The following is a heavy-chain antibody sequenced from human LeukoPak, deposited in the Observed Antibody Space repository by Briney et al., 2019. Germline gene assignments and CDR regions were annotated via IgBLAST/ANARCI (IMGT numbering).Heavy chain of an antibody. V-gene: IGHV4-30-4*08. CDR3: ARDRGGYGAQQDY. CDR2: IYYSGGT. Sequence: SETLSLTCTVSGGSISSGDYYWSWIRQPPGKGLEWIGYIYYSGGTYSNPSLKSRVTMSVDTSKNQFSLKLSSVTAADTAVYYCARDRGGYGAQQDYWGQGTLVTVSS. J-gene: IGHJ4*02. CDR1: GGSISSGDYY. D-gene: IGHD3-16*01.